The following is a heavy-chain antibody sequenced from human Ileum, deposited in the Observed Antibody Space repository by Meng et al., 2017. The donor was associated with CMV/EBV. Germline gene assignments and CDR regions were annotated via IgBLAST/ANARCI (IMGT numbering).Heavy chain of an antibody. Sequence: GESLKISCAASGFTFSNAWMSWVRQAPGKGLEWVGRIKRKTDGGTTDYAAPMKGSFTISREDSKNTLYLQMNSLKTEDTAVYYCTTTSYPPPHCSITSCRDAFDIWGQGTTVTVSS. D-gene: IGHD2-2*01. J-gene: IGHJ3*02. CDR3: TTTSYPPPHCSITSCRDAFDI. CDR2: IKRKTDGGTT. CDR1: GFTFSNAW. V-gene: IGHV3-15*01.